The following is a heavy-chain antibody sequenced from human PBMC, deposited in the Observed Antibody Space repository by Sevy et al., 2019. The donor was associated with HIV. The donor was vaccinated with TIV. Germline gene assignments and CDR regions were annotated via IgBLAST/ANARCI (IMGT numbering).Heavy chain of an antibody. CDR3: ARDCVFGSSTSCYHYGMDV. CDR1: GGSISSYY. CDR2: IYYSGST. Sequence: SETLSLTCTVSGGSISSYYWSWIRQPPGKGLEWIGYIYYSGSTNYNPSLKSRVTISVDTSKNQFSLKLSSVTAADTAVYYCARDCVFGSSTSCYHYGMDVWGQGTTVTVSS. D-gene: IGHD2-2*01. J-gene: IGHJ6*02. V-gene: IGHV4-59*01.